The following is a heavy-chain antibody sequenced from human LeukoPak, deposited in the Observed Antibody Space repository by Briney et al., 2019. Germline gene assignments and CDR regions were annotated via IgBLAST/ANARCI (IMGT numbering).Heavy chain of an antibody. CDR1: GFTFSSYW. J-gene: IGHJ4*02. D-gene: IGHD3-10*01. V-gene: IGHV3-23*01. CDR3: AKRGPGSPESGKYYFDY. Sequence: GGSLRLSCAASGFTFSSYWMHWVRQAPGRGLEWVSSISGSAARTFYADSVKGRFTISRDNSKNTLSLQMNSLRAEDTAVYYCAKRGPGSPESGKYYFDYWGQGTLVTVSS. CDR2: ISGSAART.